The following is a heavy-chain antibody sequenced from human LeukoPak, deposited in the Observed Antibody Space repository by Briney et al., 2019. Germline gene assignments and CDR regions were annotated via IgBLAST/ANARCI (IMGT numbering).Heavy chain of an antibody. CDR3: AKERQIQLCLSNDAFDV. CDR2: ISYDGSNK. D-gene: IGHD5-18*01. Sequence: RGGSLTLLCAASGFPYSSYGTHWVRQAPDKGLEWVAVISYDGSNKFYAESLKGRFTISRDNSKNTLYLQLSSLRAEDTAVYYCAKERQIQLCLSNDAFDVWGQGTMVTVSS. J-gene: IGHJ3*01. CDR1: GFPYSSYG. V-gene: IGHV3-30*18.